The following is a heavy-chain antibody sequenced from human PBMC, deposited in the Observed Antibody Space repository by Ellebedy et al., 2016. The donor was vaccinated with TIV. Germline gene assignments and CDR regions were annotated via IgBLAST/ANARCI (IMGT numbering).Heavy chain of an antibody. D-gene: IGHD2-21*01. CDR1: GFTFSTFW. V-gene: IGHV3-7*01. Sequence: GGSLRLXCAASGFTFSTFWMSWVRQAPGKGLEWLANIKVDGSNKYYVDSVKGRFAISRDNAKNSLYLQMDSLRVEDTAIYYCVRGGESFDYWGQGALVTVSS. J-gene: IGHJ4*02. CDR2: IKVDGSNK. CDR3: VRGGESFDY.